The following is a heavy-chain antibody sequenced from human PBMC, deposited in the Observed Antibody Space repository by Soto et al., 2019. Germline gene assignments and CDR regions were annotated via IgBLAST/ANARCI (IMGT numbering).Heavy chain of an antibody. CDR1: GGSISSYY. V-gene: IGHV4-59*08. Sequence: SETLSLTCTVSGGSISSYYWSWIRQPPGKGLEWIGYIYYSGSTNYNPSLKSRVTISVDTSKNKFSLKLSFMTAADTAVYYCARRYGSAFDYWGQGTLVTVSS. J-gene: IGHJ4*02. CDR2: IYYSGST. D-gene: IGHD1-26*01. CDR3: ARRYGSAFDY.